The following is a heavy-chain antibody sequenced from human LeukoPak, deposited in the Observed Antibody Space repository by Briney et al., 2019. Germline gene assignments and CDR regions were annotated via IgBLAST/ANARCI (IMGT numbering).Heavy chain of an antibody. CDR3: ARRSSIATRLFDY. CDR2: IYPGDSDT. Sequence: GESLQISCKGSGSSFTSYWIGWVRQLPGKGLEWMGTIYPGDSDTIHSPSFQGQVTISADKSISTAYLQWSSLKASDTAIYYCARRSSIATRLFDYWGQGTLVTVSS. J-gene: IGHJ4*02. CDR1: GSSFTSYW. V-gene: IGHV5-51*01. D-gene: IGHD6-6*01.